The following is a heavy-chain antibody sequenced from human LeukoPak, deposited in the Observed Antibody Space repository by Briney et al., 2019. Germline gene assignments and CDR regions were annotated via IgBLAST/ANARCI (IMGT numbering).Heavy chain of an antibody. CDR2: ISHSGST. CDR3: ASRQQLRGSGYSR. J-gene: IGHJ4*02. V-gene: IGHV4-34*01. D-gene: IGHD3-22*01. Sequence: SETLSLTCAVYGGSFSGYYWSWIRQPPGKGLEWIGEISHSGSTNYNPSLKSRVTISVDTSKNQFSLKLSSVTAAGTAVYYCASRQQLRGSGYSRWGQGTLVTVSS. CDR1: GGSFSGYY.